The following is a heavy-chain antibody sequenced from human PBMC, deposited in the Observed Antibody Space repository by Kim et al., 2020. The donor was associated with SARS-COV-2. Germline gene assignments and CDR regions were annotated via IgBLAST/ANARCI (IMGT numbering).Heavy chain of an antibody. J-gene: IGHJ4*02. Sequence: VKGRFTISGDNAKNSLFLQMNTLRADDTAVYYCVRAGHYDSSGYLRDFDYWGQGTMVTVSS. D-gene: IGHD3-22*01. V-gene: IGHV3-21*01. CDR3: VRAGHYDSSGYLRDFDY.